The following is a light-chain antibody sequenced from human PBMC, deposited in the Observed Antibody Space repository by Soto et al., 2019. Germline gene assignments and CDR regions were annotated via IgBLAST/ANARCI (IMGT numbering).Light chain of an antibody. Sequence: DIQMTQSPSSLSASVGDRVTITCQASQDINKNLIWYQQKPGKAAKLLIYDASDLETGVPSRFSGSGSGTGFTFTISSLQPEDFATYYCQQYESLPLTFGQGTRLEI. CDR2: DAS. J-gene: IGKJ5*01. CDR1: QDINKN. CDR3: QQYESLPLT. V-gene: IGKV1-33*01.